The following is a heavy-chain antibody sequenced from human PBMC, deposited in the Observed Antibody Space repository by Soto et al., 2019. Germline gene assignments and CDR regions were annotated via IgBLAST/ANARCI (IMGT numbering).Heavy chain of an antibody. CDR3: ARALPGYYDSSGYYYPGYGMDV. J-gene: IGHJ6*02. Sequence: LRLSCAASGFTFRTYAMNWVRQAPGKGLEWVSFISSSSTYADSVKGRFTISRDNAKNSLSLQMNSLRAEDTAVYYCARALPGYYDSSGYYYPGYGMDVWGQGTTVTVSS. CDR1: GFTFRTYA. V-gene: IGHV3-21*01. D-gene: IGHD3-22*01. CDR2: ISSSSTY.